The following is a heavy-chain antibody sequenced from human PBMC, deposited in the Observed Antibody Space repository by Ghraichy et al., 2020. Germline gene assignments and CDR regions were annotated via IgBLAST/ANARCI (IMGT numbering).Heavy chain of an antibody. J-gene: IGHJ4*02. D-gene: IGHD2-15*01. CDR2: IYYSGST. Sequence: PETLSLTCTVSGGSISSTSYYWGWIRQPPGKGLEWIGSIYYSGSTYYNASLKSRVTISEDTSKNRFSLKLSSVTAADTAVYYCARGKGYCSGGSCYGSDYWGQGTLVTVSS. V-gene: IGHV4-39*01. CDR1: GGSISSTSYY. CDR3: ARGKGYCSGGSCYGSDY.